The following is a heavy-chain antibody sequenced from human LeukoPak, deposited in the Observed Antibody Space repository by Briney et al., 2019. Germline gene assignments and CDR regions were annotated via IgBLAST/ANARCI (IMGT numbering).Heavy chain of an antibody. Sequence: GGSLTLSCAASVFTLNIYAMSWVRQAPGKGLEWVSAISGSGGSTYYADPVKGRFSISRDNSKNTLYQQMNSVRAEDTGVYYCAMPPDSSSWFEYFQHWGQATLVTVPS. CDR3: AMPPDSSSWFEYFQH. J-gene: IGHJ1*01. D-gene: IGHD6-13*01. CDR2: ISGSGGST. CDR1: VFTLNIYA. V-gene: IGHV3-23*01.